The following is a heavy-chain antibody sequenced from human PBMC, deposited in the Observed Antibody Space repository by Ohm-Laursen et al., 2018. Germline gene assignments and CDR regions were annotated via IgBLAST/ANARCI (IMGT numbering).Heavy chain of an antibody. CDR2: ISASGYTK. CDR3: ARDGASGWHGYMFDY. D-gene: IGHD6-19*01. V-gene: IGHV3-48*03. J-gene: IGHJ4*02. CDR1: GFTFRRDA. Sequence: SLRLSCAASGFTFRRDAMSWVRQAPGKGLECVSYISASGYTKRYADSVKGRFTISRDNTKNSLYLEMSSLSPEDTAVYYCARDGASGWHGYMFDYWGQGILVTVSS.